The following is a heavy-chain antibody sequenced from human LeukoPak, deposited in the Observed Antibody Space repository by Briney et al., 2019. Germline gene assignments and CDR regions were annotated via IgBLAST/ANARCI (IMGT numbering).Heavy chain of an antibody. CDR1: GGSISSYY. Sequence: SETLSLTCTASGGSISSYYWSWIRQPAGKGLEWIGRIYTSGSTNYNPSLKGRVTMSVDTSKNQFSLKLSSVTAADTAVYYCARGYPTIGFLEWLSPYYFDYWGQGTLVTVSS. CDR2: IYTSGST. J-gene: IGHJ4*02. V-gene: IGHV4-4*07. CDR3: ARGYPTIGFLEWLSPYYFDY. D-gene: IGHD3-3*02.